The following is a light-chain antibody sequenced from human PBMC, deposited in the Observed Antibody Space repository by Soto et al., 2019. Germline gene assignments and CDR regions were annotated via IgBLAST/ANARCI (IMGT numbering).Light chain of an antibody. J-gene: IGKJ4*01. CDR2: WAS. CDR1: QTVLFSSNNKNY. CDR3: QQYYSTSLT. V-gene: IGKV4-1*01. Sequence: DIVMTQSPDSLAVSLGERATINCKSSQTVLFSSNNKNYLAWYQQKPGQPPKLLIYWASTRESGVPDRFSGSGSETDFTLTISSLQAEDVAVYYCQQYYSTSLTFGGGTKVDIK.